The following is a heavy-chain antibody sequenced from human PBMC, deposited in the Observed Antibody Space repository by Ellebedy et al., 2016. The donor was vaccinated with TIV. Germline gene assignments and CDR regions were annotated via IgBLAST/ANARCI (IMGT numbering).Heavy chain of an antibody. Sequence: MPSETLSLTCAVYGGSFSGYSWSWIRQSPGKGLEWIGEINHSGSTNYNPSLKSRVTISVDTSKNQFSLQLGSVTAADTAVYYCARGVPSYTSCYVDYWGQGTLVTVSS. CDR1: GGSFSGYS. CDR3: ARGVPSYTSCYVDY. V-gene: IGHV4-34*01. CDR2: INHSGST. J-gene: IGHJ4*02. D-gene: IGHD2-2*01.